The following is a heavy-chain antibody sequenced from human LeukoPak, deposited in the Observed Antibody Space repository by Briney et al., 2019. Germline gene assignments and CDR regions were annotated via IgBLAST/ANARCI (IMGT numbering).Heavy chain of an antibody. V-gene: IGHV1-24*01. J-gene: IGHJ4*02. Sequence: ASVKVSCKVSGYTLTELSMHWVRQAPGKGVEWMGGFDPEDGETIYAQKFQGRVTMTEDTSTDTAYMELSSLRSEDTAVYYCATLTTVTTPFDYWGQGTLVTVSS. D-gene: IGHD4-17*01. CDR3: ATLTTVTTPFDY. CDR2: FDPEDGET. CDR1: GYTLTELS.